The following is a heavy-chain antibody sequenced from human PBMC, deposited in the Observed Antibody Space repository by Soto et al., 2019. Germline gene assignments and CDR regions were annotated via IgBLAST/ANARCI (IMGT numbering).Heavy chain of an antibody. Sequence: QVQLVQSGAEVRKLGSSVKVSCQSFGGSFSSYAFSWVRQAPGQGLEWMGGLIVILGTTNYAQKFKGRVTFTADESTSTAYMEVSSLESEDTAIYYCASGYYDSSGYSIDYWGQGTQVTVSS. CDR3: ASGYYDSSGYSIDY. CDR1: GGSFSSYA. V-gene: IGHV1-69*01. J-gene: IGHJ4*02. D-gene: IGHD3-22*01. CDR2: LIVILGTT.